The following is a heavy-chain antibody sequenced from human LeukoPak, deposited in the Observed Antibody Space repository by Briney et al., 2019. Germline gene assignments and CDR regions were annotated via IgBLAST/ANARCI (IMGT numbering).Heavy chain of an antibody. CDR1: GGSISSYH. CDR3: TRSLGVVIHGGMDV. J-gene: IGHJ6*02. Sequence: SETLSLTCTVSGGSISSYHWSWIWQPPRKGLEWVGHIYNTGSTNYNPSLKSRVTISLDTSKNQFSLKLSSATAADTAVYYCTRSLGVVIHGGMDVWGQGTTVTVSS. D-gene: IGHD3-3*01. V-gene: IGHV4-59*01. CDR2: IYNTGST.